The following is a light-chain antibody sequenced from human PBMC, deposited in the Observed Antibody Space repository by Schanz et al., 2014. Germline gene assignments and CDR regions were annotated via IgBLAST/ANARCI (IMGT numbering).Light chain of an antibody. V-gene: IGKV1-5*01. CDR3: QQYSSYSGFT. CDR2: DAS. CDR1: QTVSRW. J-gene: IGKJ3*01. Sequence: DIQMTQSPSTQSASVGDRLTITCRASQTVSRWLAWYQQKPGKALKLLIYDASTLESGVPSRFSGSGSGTDFTLTISSLQPDDYATYYCQQYSSYSGFTFGPGTKVDIK.